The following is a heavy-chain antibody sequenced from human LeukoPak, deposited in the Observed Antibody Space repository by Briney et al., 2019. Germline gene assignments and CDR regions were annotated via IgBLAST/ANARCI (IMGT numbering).Heavy chain of an antibody. CDR3: ARDLSYGGLDF. Sequence: GRSLRLSCEASGFTFSIYGMMWVRQAPGRGLEWVSLIWSDGSKENYADSVKGGFTITKDFSKNTLYLHMNSLRVEDTAVYYCARDLSYGGLDFRGQGTLVTVSS. V-gene: IGHV3-33*01. CDR2: IWSDGSKE. CDR1: GFTFSIYG. J-gene: IGHJ4*02. D-gene: IGHD4-23*01.